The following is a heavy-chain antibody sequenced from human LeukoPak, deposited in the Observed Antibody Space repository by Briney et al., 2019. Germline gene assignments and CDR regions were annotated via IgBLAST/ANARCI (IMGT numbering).Heavy chain of an antibody. CDR1: GYTFTTYY. CDR2: INPSGGRT. Sequence: ASVKVSCKASGYTFTTYYMHWVRQAPGQGLEWMGVINPSGGRTSYAQKFQGRVTMTRDTSTSTVYMELSSLRSEDTAVYYCASKDSSGWYEEAWGQGALVTVSS. CDR3: ASKDSSGWYEEA. D-gene: IGHD6-19*01. V-gene: IGHV1-46*01. J-gene: IGHJ5*02.